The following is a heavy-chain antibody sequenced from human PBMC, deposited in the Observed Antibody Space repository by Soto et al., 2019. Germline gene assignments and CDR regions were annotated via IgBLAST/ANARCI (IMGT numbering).Heavy chain of an antibody. CDR3: VKRRGGNNFDFFD. CDR2: VRGNGDPP. Sequence: EVQLVESGGGLVQPGGSLRLSCAASGFTFSSFALHWVRQAPRKGLEYISGVRGNGDPPFYADSVKGRFTISRDNSQKTFYLQMTALNVDDTAVYYCVKRRGGNNFDFFDWGQGTLVTVSS. J-gene: IGHJ4*02. D-gene: IGHD5-12*01. V-gene: IGHV3-64D*06. CDR1: GFTFSSFA.